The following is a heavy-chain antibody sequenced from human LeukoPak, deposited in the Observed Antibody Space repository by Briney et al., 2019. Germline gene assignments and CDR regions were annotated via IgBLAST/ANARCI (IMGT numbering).Heavy chain of an antibody. Sequence: SETLSLTCTASGGSISSSSYYWGWIRQPPGKGLEWIGSIYYSGSTYYNPSLKSRVTISVDTSKNQFSLKLSSVTAADTAVYYCARLGAYYYYYGMDVWGQGTTVTVSS. V-gene: IGHV4-39*01. D-gene: IGHD3-16*01. CDR2: IYYSGST. J-gene: IGHJ6*02. CDR1: GGSISSSSYY. CDR3: ARLGAYYYYYGMDV.